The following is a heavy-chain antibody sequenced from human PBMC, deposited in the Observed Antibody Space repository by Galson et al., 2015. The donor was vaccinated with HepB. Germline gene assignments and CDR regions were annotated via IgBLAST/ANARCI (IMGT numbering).Heavy chain of an antibody. Sequence: SLRLSCAASGFTFSTYWMTWVRQAPGKGLEWVASIKQDGSEKSYVDSVKGRFTISRDNAEKSLYLQMNTLRAGDTAVYYCARDGEFDCWGQGTLVTVSS. V-gene: IGHV3-7*03. CDR1: GFTFSTYW. CDR2: IKQDGSEK. J-gene: IGHJ4*02. CDR3: ARDGEFDC.